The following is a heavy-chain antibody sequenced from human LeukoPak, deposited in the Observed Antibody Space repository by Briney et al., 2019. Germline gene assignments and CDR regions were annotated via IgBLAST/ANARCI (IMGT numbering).Heavy chain of an antibody. CDR3: AKEGRIAAAGLFDY. Sequence: GGSLRLSCAASGFTFSSYGMHWVRQAPGKGLEWVAVIWYDGSNKYYADSVRGRFTIPRDNSKNTLYLQMNSLRAEDTAVYYCAKEGRIAAAGLFDYWGQGTLVTVSS. CDR2: IWYDGSNK. CDR1: GFTFSSYG. V-gene: IGHV3-33*06. D-gene: IGHD6-13*01. J-gene: IGHJ4*02.